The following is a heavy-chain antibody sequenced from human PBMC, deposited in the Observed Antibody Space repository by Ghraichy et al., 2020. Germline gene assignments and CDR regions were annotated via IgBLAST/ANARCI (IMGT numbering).Heavy chain of an antibody. V-gene: IGHV3-20*04. CDR1: GFMFEDYG. D-gene: IGHD6-19*01. J-gene: IGHJ3*02. CDR2: SNWDGGVT. Sequence: GGSLRLSCAASGFMFEDYGFSWVRQAPGKGLEWVSGSNWDGGVTYYADSVKGRFTISRANAKKFVYLQMNSLRVDDTAIYYCARVRGRLAVAVSAFDIWGRGTVVTVAS. CDR3: ARVRGRLAVAVSAFDI.